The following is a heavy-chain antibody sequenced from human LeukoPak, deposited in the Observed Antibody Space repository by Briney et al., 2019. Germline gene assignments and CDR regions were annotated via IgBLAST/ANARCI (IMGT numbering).Heavy chain of an antibody. CDR3: VKGGAYTTSSNFDY. D-gene: IGHD6-6*01. Sequence: GGSLRLSCAASGFTFITYAMHWVRQAPWKGLEYVSVISSNGGSTYYADFVKGRFTISRDNSKKTLYLQMSSLRAEDTAVYYCVKGGAYTTSSNFDYWGQGTLVTVSS. CDR1: GFTFITYA. V-gene: IGHV3-64D*06. CDR2: ISSNGGST. J-gene: IGHJ4*02.